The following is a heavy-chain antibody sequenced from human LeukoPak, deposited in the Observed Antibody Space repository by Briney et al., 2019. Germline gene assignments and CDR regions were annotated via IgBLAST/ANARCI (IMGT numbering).Heavy chain of an antibody. Sequence: GGSLRLSCAASGFTFSSYGMHWVRQAPGKGLEWVAFIRYDGSNKYYADSVKGRFTISRDNSKNTLYLQMNSLRAEDTAVYYCAKEPPVVPPATGGFAYGAQEPLVPVPP. V-gene: IGHV3-30*02. CDR2: IRYDGSNK. D-gene: IGHD2-2*01. CDR1: GFTFSSYG. CDR3: AKEPPVVPPATGGFAY. J-gene: IGHJ4*02.